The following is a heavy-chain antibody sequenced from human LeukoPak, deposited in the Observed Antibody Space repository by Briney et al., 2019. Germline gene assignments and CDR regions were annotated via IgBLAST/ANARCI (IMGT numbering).Heavy chain of an antibody. CDR3: ARVPIPMKIFSGSFYQWWFDP. D-gene: IGHD1-26*01. J-gene: IGHJ5*02. V-gene: IGHV1-69*05. CDR2: IIPIFGTA. Sequence: SVKVSCKASGGTFSSYAISWVRQAPGQGLEWMGGIIPIFGTANYAQKFQGRVTITTDESTSTAYMGLSSLRSEDTAVYYCARVPIPMKIFSGSFYQWWFDPWGQGTLVTVSS. CDR1: GGTFSSYA.